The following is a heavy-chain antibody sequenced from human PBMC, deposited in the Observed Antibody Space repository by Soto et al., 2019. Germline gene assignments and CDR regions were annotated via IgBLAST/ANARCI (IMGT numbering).Heavy chain of an antibody. V-gene: IGHV1-18*01. CDR3: ARGERGSGSYFGRLNWFEP. Sequence: ASVKVSCKASGYTFTSYGISWVRLAPGQGIEWMGWISGYTGNTNYAQKVQGRVTLTTDTSTSTAYMELTSLTPDDTAVYYCARGERGSGSYFGRLNWFEPWGQGTLVTVSS. CDR1: GYTFTSYG. D-gene: IGHD3-10*01. J-gene: IGHJ5*02. CDR2: ISGYTGNT.